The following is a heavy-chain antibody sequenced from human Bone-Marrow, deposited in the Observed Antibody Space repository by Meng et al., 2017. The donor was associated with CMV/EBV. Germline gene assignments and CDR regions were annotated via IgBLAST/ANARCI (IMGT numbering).Heavy chain of an antibody. CDR1: GNIFTKNG. Sequence: ASVKVSCNAPGNIFTKNGISWVRQAPGQGLEWMGWISADNDNTNIKQKFQGRVTMTTDTSTSTVYMELRSLRSDDPGTYYCARGGDYGVFHDPFDYGGQGTLVTVSS. CDR2: ISADNDNT. CDR3: ARGGDYGVFHDPFDY. V-gene: IGHV1-18*01. J-gene: IGHJ4*02. D-gene: IGHD4-17*01.